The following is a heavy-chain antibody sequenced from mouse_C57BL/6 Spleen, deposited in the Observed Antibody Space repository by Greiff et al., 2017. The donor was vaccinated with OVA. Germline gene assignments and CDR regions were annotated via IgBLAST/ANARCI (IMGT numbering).Heavy chain of an antibody. Sequence: VHLVESGPGLVQPSQSLSITCTVSGFSLTSYGVYWVRQSPGKGLEWLGVIWSGGSTDYNAAFMSRMRITKDNSKSQVFFKMNSLQADDTAIYYCAKKAYYSKDAMDYWGQGTSVTVSS. D-gene: IGHD2-5*01. CDR1: GFSLTSYG. CDR2: IWSGGST. J-gene: IGHJ4*01. CDR3: AKKAYYSKDAMDY. V-gene: IGHV2-5*01.